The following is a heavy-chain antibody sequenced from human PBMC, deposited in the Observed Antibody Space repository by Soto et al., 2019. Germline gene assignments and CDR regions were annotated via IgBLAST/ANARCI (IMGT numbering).Heavy chain of an antibody. CDR3: ARVEVRGVRIDY. J-gene: IGHJ4*02. CDR2: IYYSGST. D-gene: IGHD3-10*01. Sequence: QVQLQESGPGLVKPSQTLSLTCTVSGGSISSGDYYWSWIRQPPGKGLEWIGYIYYSGSTYYNQSLKSRVTISVDTSKNQFSLKMSSVTAADTAVYYCARVEVRGVRIDYWGQGTLVTVSS. V-gene: IGHV4-30-4*01. CDR1: GGSISSGDYY.